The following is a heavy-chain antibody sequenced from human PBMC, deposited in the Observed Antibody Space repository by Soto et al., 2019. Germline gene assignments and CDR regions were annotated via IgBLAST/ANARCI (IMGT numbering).Heavy chain of an antibody. D-gene: IGHD4-17*01. CDR1: GDSINSDDW. CDR2: IHPGGNT. J-gene: IGHJ4*02. V-gene: IGHV4-4*02. CDR3: ERVRFTVTTRACFDQ. Sequence: VQLQESGPGLVEPSGTLSLTCGVSGDSINSDDWWIWVRQPPGKGLEWIGEIHPGGNTNYNAALKSRVAISVDKSKRQFSLRLTSVTAADTAVYYCERVRFTVTTRACFDQWGQGTLATVSS.